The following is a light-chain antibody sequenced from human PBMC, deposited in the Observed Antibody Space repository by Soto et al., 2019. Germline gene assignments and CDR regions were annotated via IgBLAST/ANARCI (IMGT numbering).Light chain of an antibody. CDR1: QDISMY. Sequence: IQMTQSPSSLSASVGDRVTITCQASQDISMYLNWYRQKPGQAPEVLIYDASKLARGVPSRFSASRFGTHFTFTVTSLQPEDFATYYCQQRDTLLTFGGGTTVEV. J-gene: IGKJ4*01. CDR2: DAS. V-gene: IGKV1-33*01. CDR3: QQRDTLLT.